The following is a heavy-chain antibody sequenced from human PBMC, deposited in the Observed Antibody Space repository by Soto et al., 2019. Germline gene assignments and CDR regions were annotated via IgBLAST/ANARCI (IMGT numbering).Heavy chain of an antibody. CDR2: IYYSGST. J-gene: IGHJ4*02. D-gene: IGHD3-22*01. V-gene: IGHV4-31*03. CDR1: GGSISSGGYY. Sequence: SETLSLTCTVSGGSISSGGYYWSWIRQHPGKGLEWIGYIYYSGSTYYNPSLKSRVTISVDTSKNQFSLKLSSVTAADTAVYYCARVDDSSGYPQIDYWGQGTLVTVSS. CDR3: ARVDDSSGYPQIDY.